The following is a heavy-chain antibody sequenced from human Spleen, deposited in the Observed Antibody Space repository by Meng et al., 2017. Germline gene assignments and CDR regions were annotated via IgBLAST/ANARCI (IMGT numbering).Heavy chain of an antibody. CDR3: ARDADWVIFDH. CDR1: GFTVSSNY. Sequence: GGSLRLSCAASGFTVSSNYMSWVRQAPGKGLEWVSVIYSGGSTYYADSVKGRFTISRDNSKNTLWLQMNSQRVEDTAVYYCARDADWVIFDHWGQGALVTVSS. V-gene: IGHV3-66*01. J-gene: IGHJ4*02. CDR2: IYSGGST. D-gene: IGHD3-9*01.